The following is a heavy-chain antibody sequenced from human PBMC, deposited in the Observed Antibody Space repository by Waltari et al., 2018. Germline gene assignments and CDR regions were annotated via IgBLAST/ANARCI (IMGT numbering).Heavy chain of an antibody. CDR2: IYPSGST. CDR1: GGSISSYY. D-gene: IGHD4-17*01. V-gene: IGHV4-4*07. Sequence: QVQLQESGPGLVKPSETLSLTCTVSGGSISSYYWSWIRQPAGKGLEWIGRIYPSGSTNDNPSLKSRVTISVDKSKNQFSLKLSSVTAADTAVYYCAKWSDYGDFPWGQGTLVTVSS. CDR3: AKWSDYGDFP. J-gene: IGHJ5*02.